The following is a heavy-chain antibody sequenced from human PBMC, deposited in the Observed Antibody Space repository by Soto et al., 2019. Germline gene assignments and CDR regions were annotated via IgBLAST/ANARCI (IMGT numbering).Heavy chain of an antibody. CDR3: ARDSEGAGATHYGMDV. J-gene: IGHJ6*02. Sequence: GGSLRLSCAASGFTFSRYGMHWVRQAPGKGLEWVAVIWYDVSNKYYADTVKARLTISRDDSKKTLFMQMNSLRANDTAVYYCARDSEGAGATHYGMDVWGQGTTVTVSS. CDR2: IWYDVSNK. CDR1: GFTFSRYG. D-gene: IGHD1-26*01. V-gene: IGHV3-33*01.